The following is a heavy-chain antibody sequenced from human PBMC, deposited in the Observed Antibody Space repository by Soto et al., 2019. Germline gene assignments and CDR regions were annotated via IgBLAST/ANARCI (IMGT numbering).Heavy chain of an antibody. Sequence: EVQLLESGGGLVQPGGSLRLSCAASGFTFSNYAMTWVRQAPGKGLEWVSVITGSGGGTYFVDSVKGRFTISRDNSKNTVYLQMNSLRADDTAVYYCAKRTLTAAGFDYWGQGTLVTVSS. D-gene: IGHD6-13*01. V-gene: IGHV3-23*01. CDR2: ITGSGGGT. J-gene: IGHJ4*02. CDR3: AKRTLTAAGFDY. CDR1: GFTFSNYA.